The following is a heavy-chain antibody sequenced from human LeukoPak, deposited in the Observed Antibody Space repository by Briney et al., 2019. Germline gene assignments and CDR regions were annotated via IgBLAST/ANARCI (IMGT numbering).Heavy chain of an antibody. V-gene: IGHV1-2*02. D-gene: IGHD3-22*01. J-gene: IGHJ6*03. CDR1: GYAFTGYY. Sequence: ASVKVSRKASGYAFTGYYLHWVRQAPGQGLEWMGWINPNSGGTVYAQKFQGRVTMTRDTSISTAYMELRSLRSDDTAVYYCARIFVHYYDSSGYRHYYYYYMDVWGKGTTVTVSS. CDR3: ARIFVHYYDSSGYRHYYYYYMDV. CDR2: INPNSGGT.